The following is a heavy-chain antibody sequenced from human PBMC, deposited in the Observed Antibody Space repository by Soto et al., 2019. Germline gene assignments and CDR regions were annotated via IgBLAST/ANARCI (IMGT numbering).Heavy chain of an antibody. CDR1: GGSISSYY. CDR2: IYYSGST. Sequence: SETLSLTYTVAGGSISSYYWSWIRQPPGKGLEWIGYIYYSGSTNYNPSLKSRVTISVDTSKNQFSLKLSSVTAADTAVYYCARGLPIWSGYYGWFDPWGQGTLVTVSS. V-gene: IGHV4-59*01. J-gene: IGHJ5*02. CDR3: ARGLPIWSGYYGWFDP. D-gene: IGHD3-3*01.